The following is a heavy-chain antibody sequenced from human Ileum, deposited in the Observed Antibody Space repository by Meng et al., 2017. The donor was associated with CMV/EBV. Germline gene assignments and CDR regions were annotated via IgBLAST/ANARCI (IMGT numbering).Heavy chain of an antibody. Sequence: QVHLEPSGAEMKEPGDSCKVSCKPSGYTFTGYYLHWVRQAPGQGLEWMAWINPNTGTTDYAQKFRGRVTMPRDTSISTAYMELSSLKSDDTAVYYCARGGGAADYWGQGTLVTVSS. J-gene: IGHJ4*02. CDR1: GYTFTGYY. D-gene: IGHD1-26*01. V-gene: IGHV1-2*02. CDR3: ARGGGAADY. CDR2: INPNTGTT.